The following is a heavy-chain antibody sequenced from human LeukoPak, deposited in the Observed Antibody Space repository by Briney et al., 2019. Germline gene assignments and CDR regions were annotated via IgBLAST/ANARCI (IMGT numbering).Heavy chain of an antibody. D-gene: IGHD3-22*01. V-gene: IGHV4-34*01. CDR2: INHSGST. J-gene: IGHJ6*03. CDR1: GGSFSGYY. CDR3: ARGYDSSGYLYYYHYMDV. Sequence: SETLSLTCAVYGGSFSGYYWSWIRQPPGKGLEWIGEINHSGSTSYNPSLKSRLIISVDTSKNQFSLKLSSVTAADTAVYYCARGYDSSGYLYYYHYMDVWGKGTTVTVSS.